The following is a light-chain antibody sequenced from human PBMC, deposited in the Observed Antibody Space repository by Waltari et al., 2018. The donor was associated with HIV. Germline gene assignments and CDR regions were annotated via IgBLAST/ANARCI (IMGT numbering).Light chain of an antibody. CDR2: DVN. V-gene: IGLV2-14*03. J-gene: IGLJ2*01. CDR1: NRARSTY. CDR3: SSHVGSARL. Sequence: QSELTQPASVSGSPGQSITISCTTTNRARSTYTSWYQHHPGDAPKLILFDVNRRPSGISDRFSGSKSGNTASLTISWLQADDEADYFCSSHVGSARLFGGGTKVTVL.